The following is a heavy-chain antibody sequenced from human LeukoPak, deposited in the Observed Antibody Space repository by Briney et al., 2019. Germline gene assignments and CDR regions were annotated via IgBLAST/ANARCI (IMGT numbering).Heavy chain of an antibody. J-gene: IGHJ4*02. D-gene: IGHD2-15*01. CDR2: IHYSGST. CDR1: GGSISSYV. CDR3: ARYCRDNDCHQKSFDY. V-gene: IGHV4-59*12. Sequence: KPSEALSLTCTVSGGSISSYVWSWIRQPPGKGLEWIGYIHYSGSTSYNASLKSRVTISVDTSKNQFSLSLNSVTAADTAVYYCARYCRDNDCHQKSFDYWGQGTLVTVSS.